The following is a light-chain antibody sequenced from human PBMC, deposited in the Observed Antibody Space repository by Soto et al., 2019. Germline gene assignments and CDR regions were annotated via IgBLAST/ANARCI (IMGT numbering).Light chain of an antibody. CDR1: QSVSSY. J-gene: IGKJ1*01. CDR2: DAS. Sequence: EIVLTQSPATLSLSPGATATLSCRASQSVSSYLAWYQQKPGQAPRVLIYDASNRATGIPARFSGSGSGTDFTLTISSLEPEDFAVYYCQHRSNWPKTFGQGTKVDIK. CDR3: QHRSNWPKT. V-gene: IGKV3-11*01.